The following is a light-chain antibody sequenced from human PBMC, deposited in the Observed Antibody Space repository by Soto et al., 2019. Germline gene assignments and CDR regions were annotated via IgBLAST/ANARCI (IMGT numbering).Light chain of an antibody. Sequence: DIQVTQSPSSVSASVADRVTITCRASQDIAGYLAWYQHKPGKAPNLLIYKASSLKNGVPSRFSGSGSGTEFTLTISSLQPDDFATYYCQQYNTYLTFGQGTKV. J-gene: IGKJ1*01. CDR1: QDIAGY. V-gene: IGKV1-5*03. CDR2: KAS. CDR3: QQYNTYLT.